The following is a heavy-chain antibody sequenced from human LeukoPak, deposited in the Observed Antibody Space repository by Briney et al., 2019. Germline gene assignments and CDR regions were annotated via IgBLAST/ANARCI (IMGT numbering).Heavy chain of an antibody. Sequence: GGSLRLSCAASGFTFSSYGMSWVRQAPGKGLEWVSAISGSGGSTYYADSVKGRFTISRDNSKNTLYLRMNSLRAEDTAVYYCARVGTAMVTAGAFDIWGQGTMVTVSS. CDR3: ARVGTAMVTAGAFDI. CDR1: GFTFSSYG. CDR2: ISGSGGST. J-gene: IGHJ3*02. D-gene: IGHD5-18*01. V-gene: IGHV3-23*01.